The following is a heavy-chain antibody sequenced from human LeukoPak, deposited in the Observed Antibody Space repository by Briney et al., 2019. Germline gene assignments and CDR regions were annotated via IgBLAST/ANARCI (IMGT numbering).Heavy chain of an antibody. Sequence: ASVKVSCKASGYTFTSYGISWVRQAPGQGLEWMGWISAYNGNTNYAQKLQGRVTLTTDTSTSTAYMELRSLRSDGTAVYYCARDVRGSGYSWPKQDTNWFDPWGQGTLVTVSS. D-gene: IGHD5-18*01. J-gene: IGHJ5*02. CDR3: ARDVRGSGYSWPKQDTNWFDP. V-gene: IGHV1-18*01. CDR2: ISAYNGNT. CDR1: GYTFTSYG.